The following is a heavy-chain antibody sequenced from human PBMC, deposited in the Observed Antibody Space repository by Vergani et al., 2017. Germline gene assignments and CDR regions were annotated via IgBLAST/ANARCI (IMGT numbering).Heavy chain of an antibody. J-gene: IGHJ4*02. Sequence: EVQLVESGGGLVQPGRSLRLSCAASGFTFDDYAMHWVRQAPGKGLEWVSGISWNSGSIGYADSVKGRFTISRDNAKNSLYLQMNSLRAEDTAVYYCARTRWEPPPRPSYYFDYWGQGTLVTVSS. CDR1: GFTFDDYA. V-gene: IGHV3-9*01. CDR2: ISWNSGSI. D-gene: IGHD1-26*01. CDR3: ARTRWEPPPRPSYYFDY.